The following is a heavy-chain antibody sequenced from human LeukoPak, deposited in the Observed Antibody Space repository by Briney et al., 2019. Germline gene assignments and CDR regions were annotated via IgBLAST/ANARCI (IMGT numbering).Heavy chain of an antibody. D-gene: IGHD5-18*01. Sequence: PGGSLRLSCAASGFTFSSYGMHWVRQAPGKGLDWVTVISYDGSNKYYADSVKGRFTISRDNSKNTLYLQMNSLRAEDTAVYYCAKVRIQLWSSFDYWGQGTLVTVSS. CDR1: GFTFSSYG. CDR3: AKVRIQLWSSFDY. J-gene: IGHJ4*02. V-gene: IGHV3-30*18. CDR2: ISYDGSNK.